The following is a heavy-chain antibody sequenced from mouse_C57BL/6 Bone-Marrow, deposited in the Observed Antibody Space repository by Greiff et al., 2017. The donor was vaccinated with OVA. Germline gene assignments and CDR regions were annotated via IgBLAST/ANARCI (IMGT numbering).Heavy chain of an antibody. D-gene: IGHD2-5*01. CDR1: GYAFTNYL. Sequence: QVQLKQSGAELVRPGTSVKVSCKASGYAFTNYLIEWVKQRPGHGLEWIGVINPGSGGTNYNEKFKGKATLTADKSSSTAYMQLSSLTSEDSAVYFCARDSNYPYYYAMDYWGQGTSVTVSS. V-gene: IGHV1-54*01. J-gene: IGHJ4*01. CDR2: INPGSGGT. CDR3: ARDSNYPYYYAMDY.